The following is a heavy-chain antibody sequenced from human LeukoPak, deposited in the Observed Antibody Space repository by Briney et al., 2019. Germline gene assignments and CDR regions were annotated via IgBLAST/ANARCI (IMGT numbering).Heavy chain of an antibody. Sequence: GESLKISCKGSGYTFSSYWIGWVRQMPGKGLEWMGIIYPGDSDTRYSPSLQGQFTISVDTSIGTAYLQWSSLKASDTAIYYCARQNDFRLDYWGQGTLVTVSS. CDR2: IYPGDSDT. CDR1: GYTFSSYW. D-gene: IGHD3-3*01. J-gene: IGHJ4*02. V-gene: IGHV5-51*01. CDR3: ARQNDFRLDY.